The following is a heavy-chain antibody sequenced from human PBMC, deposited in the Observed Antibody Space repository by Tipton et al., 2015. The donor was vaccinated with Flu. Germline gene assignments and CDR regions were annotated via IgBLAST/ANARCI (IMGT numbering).Heavy chain of an antibody. CDR1: GFTFSSYW. J-gene: IGHJ3*02. Sequence: SLRLSCAASGFTFSSYWVSWVRQAPGKGLEWVANIKQDGSEKYYVDSVKGRFTISRDNAKNSPYLQMNSLRAEDTAVYYCARPVPGTRGAFDIWGQETMVTVSS. D-gene: IGHD3-10*01. CDR3: ARPVPGTRGAFDI. CDR2: IKQDGSEK. V-gene: IGHV3-7*01.